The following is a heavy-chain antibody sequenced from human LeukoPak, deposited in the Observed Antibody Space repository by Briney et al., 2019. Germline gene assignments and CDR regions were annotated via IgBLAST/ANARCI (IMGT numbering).Heavy chain of an antibody. Sequence: GGSLRLSCAASGFTLSNHWMTWVRQVPGRGPEWVANVNRDGSETYYLDSVKGRFTISKDNAKNSLYLQMNSLRAEDTALYHCARNNGMDVWGQETTVIVSS. V-gene: IGHV3-7*03. CDR3: ARNNGMDV. CDR2: VNRDGSET. CDR1: GFTLSNHW. J-gene: IGHJ6*02.